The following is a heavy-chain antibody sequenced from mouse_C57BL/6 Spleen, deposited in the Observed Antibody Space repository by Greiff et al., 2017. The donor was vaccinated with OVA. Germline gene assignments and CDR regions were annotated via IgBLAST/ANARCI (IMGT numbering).Heavy chain of an antibody. D-gene: IGHD2-1*01. V-gene: IGHV5-4*01. J-gene: IGHJ2*01. CDR2: ISDGGSYT. CDR1: GFTFSSYA. CDR3: ARDGGYGNFDY. Sequence: EVNVVESGGGLVKPGGSLKLSCAASGFTFSSYAMSWVRQTPEKRLEWVATISDGGSYTYYPDNVKGRFTISRDNAKNNLYLQMSHLKSEDTAMYYCARDGGYGNFDYWGQGTTLTVSS.